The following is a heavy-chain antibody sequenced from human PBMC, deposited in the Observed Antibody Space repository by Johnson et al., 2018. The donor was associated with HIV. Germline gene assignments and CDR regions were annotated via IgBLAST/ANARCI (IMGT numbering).Heavy chain of an antibody. V-gene: IGHV3-33*06. J-gene: IGHJ3*02. CDR2: IWYDGSNK. CDR3: ANDFWSGSGI. Sequence: QVQLVESGGRVVQPGRSMRLSCAASGFTLSKHAMHWVRQAPGKGLEWVTVIWYDGSNKYYADSVKGRFTISRDNSKSTLYLQMNSLRAEDTAVYYCANDFWSGSGIWGQGTMVTVSS. D-gene: IGHD3-3*01. CDR1: GFTLSKHA.